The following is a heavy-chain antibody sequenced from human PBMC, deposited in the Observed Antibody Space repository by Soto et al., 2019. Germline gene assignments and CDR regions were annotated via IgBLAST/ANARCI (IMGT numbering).Heavy chain of an antibody. CDR2: SPPLFGTS. CDR3: ARVGRYPKSYDYYGMDV. J-gene: IGHJ6*02. CDR1: GGTFSTYS. V-gene: IGHV1-69*01. D-gene: IGHD1-20*01. Sequence: QVQLVQSGAEVKKPGSSVKVSCKASGGTFSTYSISWVRQAPGQGLEWMGGSPPLFGTSKYAQNFQGRVTSTADESTSTAYMELRSLRADDTAVYYCARVGRYPKSYDYYGMDVWGQGTRVNVSS.